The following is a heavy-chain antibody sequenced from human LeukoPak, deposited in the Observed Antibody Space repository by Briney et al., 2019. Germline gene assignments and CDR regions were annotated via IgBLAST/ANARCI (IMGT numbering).Heavy chain of an antibody. CDR2: VDPEDGET. V-gene: IGHV1-69-2*01. D-gene: IGHD1-14*01. J-gene: IGHJ5*02. CDR3: ATRTSDSWYHH. Sequence: ATVKISCKASGYTFTDYYIHWVQQPPGKGLEWMGRVDPEDGETIKAENFQGRVTISADTSTDTAYLELISLRSEDTAVYYCATRTSDSWYHHWGQGTLLTVSS. CDR1: GYTFTDYY.